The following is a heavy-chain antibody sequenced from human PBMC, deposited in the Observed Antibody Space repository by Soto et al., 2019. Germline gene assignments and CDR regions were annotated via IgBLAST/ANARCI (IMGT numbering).Heavy chain of an antibody. CDR3: EREILPNWFDP. CDR2: ISYDGSNK. J-gene: IGHJ5*02. CDR1: GFTFSSYA. V-gene: IGHV3-30-3*01. Sequence: SLGLSCTASGFTFSSYAMHWVRQAPGKGLEWVAVISYDGSNKYYADSVKGRFTISRDNYKNTLYLQMNSLRAEDTAVYYCEREILPNWFDPWGQGTLVTFSS.